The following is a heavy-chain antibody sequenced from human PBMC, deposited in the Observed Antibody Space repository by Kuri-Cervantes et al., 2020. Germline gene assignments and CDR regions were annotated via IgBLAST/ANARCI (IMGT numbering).Heavy chain of an antibody. Sequence: GESLKISCAASGFTFSDHYMDWVRQAPGKGLEWVGRIRKRANSYSTEYAASVKGRFTISRDDSKNSLFLQMNSLNIEDTAVYYCATIKVRDDSFDIWGQGTMVTVSS. CDR3: ATIKVRDDSFDI. CDR1: GFTFSDHY. V-gene: IGHV3-72*01. CDR2: IRKRANSYST. J-gene: IGHJ3*02. D-gene: IGHD3-9*01.